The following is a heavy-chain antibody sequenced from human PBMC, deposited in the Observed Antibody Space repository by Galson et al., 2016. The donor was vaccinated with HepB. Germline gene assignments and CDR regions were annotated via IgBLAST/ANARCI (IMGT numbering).Heavy chain of an antibody. J-gene: IGHJ5*02. CDR3: AKDRGGAVPNWFDP. D-gene: IGHD3-16*01. Sequence: SLRLSCAASGFTFNYYAMSWVRQAPGKGLEWVSAIGGSGGRNYYADAVKGRFTISRDNSKNTLYLQMNSLRAEDTAVYYCAKDRGGAVPNWFDPWGQGTLVTVSS. CDR2: IGGSGGRN. CDR1: GFTFNYYA. V-gene: IGHV3-23*01.